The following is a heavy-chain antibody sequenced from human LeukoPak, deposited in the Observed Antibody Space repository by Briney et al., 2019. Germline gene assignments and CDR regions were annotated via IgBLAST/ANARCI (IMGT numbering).Heavy chain of an antibody. V-gene: IGHV3-30*18. CDR1: GFTFSTYG. CDR3: AKDRDWASGTGTDFDY. Sequence: GGSLRLSCAASGFTFSTYGIHWVRQAPGKGLEWLAVISYDGNNKYYADSVKGRFTISRDNSKTTLYLQMNSLRPEDTAVYYCAKDRDWASGTGTDFDYWGQGTLVTVSS. J-gene: IGHJ4*02. CDR2: ISYDGNNK. D-gene: IGHD6-13*01.